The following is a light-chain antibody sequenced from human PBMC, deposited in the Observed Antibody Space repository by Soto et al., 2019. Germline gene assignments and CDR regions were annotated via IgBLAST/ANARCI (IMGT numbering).Light chain of an antibody. CDR3: STWDDSLSSVL. Sequence: VLTQPPSASGTPGQRVTVSCSGSSSTIGSNNVAWYKKLAGSAPKLLIYENDQRPSGVPDRFSGSKSGTSASLAISGLRPEDEATYYCSTWDDSLSSVLFGGGTKLTVL. CDR1: SSTIGSNN. CDR2: END. J-gene: IGLJ2*01. V-gene: IGLV1-47*01.